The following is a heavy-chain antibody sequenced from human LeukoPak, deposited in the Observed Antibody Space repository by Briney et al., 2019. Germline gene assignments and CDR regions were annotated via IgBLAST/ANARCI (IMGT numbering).Heavy chain of an antibody. J-gene: IGHJ4*02. Sequence: PGGSLRLSCAASGFSFSVFWMSWARQAPGKGLEWVANINQDGSEKNYVDSVKGRFTISRDGAKNSLYLQMNSLRAEDAAVYYCAREQCSGNSCYYYWGQGTLVTVSS. CDR2: INQDGSEK. D-gene: IGHD2-15*01. V-gene: IGHV3-7*01. CDR3: AREQCSGNSCYYY. CDR1: GFSFSVFW.